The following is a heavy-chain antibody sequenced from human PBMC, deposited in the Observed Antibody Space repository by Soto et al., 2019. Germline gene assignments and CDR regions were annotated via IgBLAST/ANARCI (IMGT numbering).Heavy chain of an antibody. CDR3: AKDKFGYSSGYYDLSGIVFDY. Sequence: EVQLLESGGGLVQPGGSLRLSCAASGFTFSSYAMSWVRQAPGKGLEWVSTISGSGGSKYYADSVKGRFTISRDTSKNTLYLQMNSLRAEETAVYYCAKDKFGYSSGYYDLSGIVFDYWGQGTLVTVSS. J-gene: IGHJ4*02. V-gene: IGHV3-23*01. D-gene: IGHD6-19*01. CDR1: GFTFSSYA. CDR2: ISGSGGSK.